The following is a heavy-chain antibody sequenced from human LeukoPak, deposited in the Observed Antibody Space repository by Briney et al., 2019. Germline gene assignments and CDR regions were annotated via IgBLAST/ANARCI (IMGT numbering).Heavy chain of an antibody. J-gene: IGHJ6*02. V-gene: IGHV4-34*01. CDR2: INHSGST. Sequence: PETLSLTCAVYGGSFSGYYWSWIRQPPGKGLEWIGEINHSGSTNYNPSLKSRVTISVDTSKNQFSLKLSSVTAADTAVYYCARMMVTYYYYGMDVWGQGTTVTVSS. CDR1: GGSFSGYY. CDR3: ARMMVTYYYYGMDV. D-gene: IGHD2-8*01.